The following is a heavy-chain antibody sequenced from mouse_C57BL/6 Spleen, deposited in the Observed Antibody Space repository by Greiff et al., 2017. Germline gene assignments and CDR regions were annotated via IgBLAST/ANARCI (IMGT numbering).Heavy chain of an antibody. V-gene: IGHV7-3*01. Sequence: DVKLVESGGGLVQPGGSLSLSCAASGFTFTDYYMSWVRQPPGKALEWLGFIRNKANGYTTEYSASVKGRFTISRDNSQSILYLQMNALRAEDSATYYCARYSRGRGDAMDYWGQGTSVTVSS. CDR3: ARYSRGRGDAMDY. D-gene: IGHD3-3*01. J-gene: IGHJ4*01. CDR1: GFTFTDYY. CDR2: IRNKANGYTT.